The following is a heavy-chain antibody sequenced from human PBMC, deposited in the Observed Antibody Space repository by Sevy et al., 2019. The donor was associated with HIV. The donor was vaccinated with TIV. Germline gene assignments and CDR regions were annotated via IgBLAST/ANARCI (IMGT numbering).Heavy chain of an antibody. Sequence: SETLSLTCTVSGGSITSSGHYWGWIRQSPGKGLEWIGAVYYVGNSYANPSLTSRLTISAYTSKNLFSLSLTSLTAADTAIYYCARVAGGENYDYGIDVWGLGTSVTVSS. J-gene: IGHJ6*02. D-gene: IGHD2-21*01. V-gene: IGHV4-39*01. CDR2: VYYVGNS. CDR1: GGSITSSGHY. CDR3: ARVAGGENYDYGIDV.